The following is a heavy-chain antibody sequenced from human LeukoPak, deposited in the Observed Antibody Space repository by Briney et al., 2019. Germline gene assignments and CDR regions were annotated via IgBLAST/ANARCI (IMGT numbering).Heavy chain of an antibody. J-gene: IGHJ6*03. CDR2: ISSSGST. D-gene: IGHD2-21*02. CDR3: ATPWCGGDCPPYYFYYYVDV. V-gene: IGHV4-61*02. CDR1: GDSISSGDYY. Sequence: SETLSLTCTVSGDSISSGDYYWSWIRQPAGKGLEWIGRISSSGSTNYNPSLKSRVTISVDTSKNQFSLKLSSVTAADTAVYYCATPWCGGDCPPYYFYYYVDVWGTGTTVTVSS.